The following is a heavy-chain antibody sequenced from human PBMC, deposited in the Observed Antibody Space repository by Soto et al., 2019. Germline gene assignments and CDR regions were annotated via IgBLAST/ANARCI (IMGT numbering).Heavy chain of an antibody. CDR3: ARGQLGKTTVPNIDY. Sequence: QVQLVESGGGVVQPGRSLRLSCAASGFTFSSYGMHWVRQAPGKGLEWVAVIWYDGSNKYYADSVKGRFTISRDNSKNTLYLQMNSLRAEDTAVYYCARGQLGKTTVPNIDYWGQGTLVTVSS. CDR1: GFTFSSYG. CDR2: IWYDGSNK. D-gene: IGHD4-17*01. V-gene: IGHV3-33*01. J-gene: IGHJ4*02.